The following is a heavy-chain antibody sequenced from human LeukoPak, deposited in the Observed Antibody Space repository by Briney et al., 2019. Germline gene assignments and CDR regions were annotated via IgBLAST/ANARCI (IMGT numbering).Heavy chain of an antibody. J-gene: IGHJ4*02. CDR3: ASPRGYSYGYVY. D-gene: IGHD5-18*01. CDR2: INPNSGGT. Sequence: ASVKVSCKASGYTFTSYGISWVRQAPGQGLEWMGWINPNSGGTNYAQKFQGRGTMTRDTSISTAYMELSRLRSDDTAVYYCASPRGYSYGYVYWGQGTLVTVSS. V-gene: IGHV1-2*02. CDR1: GYTFTSYG.